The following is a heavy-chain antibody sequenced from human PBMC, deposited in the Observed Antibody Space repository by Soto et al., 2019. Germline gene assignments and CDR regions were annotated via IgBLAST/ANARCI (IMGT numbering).Heavy chain of an antibody. V-gene: IGHV1-3*04. J-gene: IGHJ4*02. CDR2: INTDNGKT. CDR3: ARVDGTY. CDR1: GYSFTSYA. Sequence: QVRLVQSGAEGKKPGASVKVSCKASGYSFTSYAIHWVRQAPGQGLEWMGWINTDNGKTKYSQKFQGRVTITRDTSASAAYMQLSSLRSEDTAVYYCARVDGTYWGQGTLVIVSS. D-gene: IGHD1-26*01.